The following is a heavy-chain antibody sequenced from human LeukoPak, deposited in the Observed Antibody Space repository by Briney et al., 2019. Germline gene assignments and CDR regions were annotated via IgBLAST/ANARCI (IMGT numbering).Heavy chain of an antibody. CDR2: INHSGST. CDR1: GGSFSDYY. D-gene: IGHD1-14*01. CDR3: ARAPHTSPTDYYFDF. Sequence: PSETLSLTCAVYGGSFSDYYWSAIRQPPEKGLEWIGEINHSGSTNYNPSLKSRLTISIDTSKNQFSLKLTSVTAADTALYFRARAPHTSPTDYYFDFWGPGTLVTVSS. V-gene: IGHV4-34*01. J-gene: IGHJ4*02.